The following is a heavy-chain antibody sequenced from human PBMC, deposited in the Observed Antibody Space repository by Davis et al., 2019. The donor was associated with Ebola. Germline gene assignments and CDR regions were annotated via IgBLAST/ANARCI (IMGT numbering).Heavy chain of an antibody. CDR3: VRETADYDVSH. D-gene: IGHD3-3*01. Sequence: GESLKISCAASGFTFPTYWMSWVRQAPGKGLEWVANIKVDGSDKYYVDSVKGRFTISRDNARNSLYLQMNSLRPEDTALYYCVRETADYDVSHWGQGTLVTVSS. J-gene: IGHJ4*02. CDR1: GFTFPTYW. V-gene: IGHV3-7*01. CDR2: IKVDGSDK.